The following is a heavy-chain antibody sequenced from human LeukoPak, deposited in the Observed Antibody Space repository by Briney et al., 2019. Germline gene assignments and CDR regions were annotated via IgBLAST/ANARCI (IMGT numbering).Heavy chain of an antibody. V-gene: IGHV1-8*03. D-gene: IGHD3-22*01. CDR3: ASGGDSSGSGLDY. CDR2: MNPNSGNT. CDR1: GYTFTSYD. J-gene: IGHJ4*02. Sequence: APVKVSCKASGYTFTSYDINWVRQATGQGLEWMGWMNPNSGNTGYAQKFQGRVTITRNTSISTAYMELSSLRSEDTAVYYCASGGDSSGSGLDYWGQGTLVTVSS.